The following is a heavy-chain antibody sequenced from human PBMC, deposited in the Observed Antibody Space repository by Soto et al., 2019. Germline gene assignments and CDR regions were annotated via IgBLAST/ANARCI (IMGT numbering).Heavy chain of an antibody. V-gene: IGHV5-51*01. D-gene: IGHD4-17*01. Sequence: PGESLKLSCKGSGYSFTSYWIGWVRQMPGKGLEWMGIIYPGDSDTRYSPSFQGQFTISADKSISTAYLQWSSLKASDTAMYYCARQATVTTYNWFDPWGQGTLVTVSS. CDR3: ARQATVTTYNWFDP. CDR2: IYPGDSDT. CDR1: GYSFTSYW. J-gene: IGHJ5*02.